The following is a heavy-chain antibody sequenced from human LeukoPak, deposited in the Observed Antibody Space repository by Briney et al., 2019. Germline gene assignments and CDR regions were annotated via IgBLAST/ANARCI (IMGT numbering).Heavy chain of an antibody. J-gene: IGHJ4*02. V-gene: IGHV5-51*01. CDR3: ARQLRHDYSNYNNDPFDY. CDR1: GYTFTDYW. D-gene: IGHD4-11*01. CDR2: IYPDDSDT. Sequence: KSGESLKISCQASGYTFTDYWIGWVRQRPGKGLEWMGIIYPDDSDTRYSPSFKGQVSVSADKSITTAYLQWSSLKASDIAMYYCARQLRHDYSNYNNDPFDYWGQGTLVTVSS.